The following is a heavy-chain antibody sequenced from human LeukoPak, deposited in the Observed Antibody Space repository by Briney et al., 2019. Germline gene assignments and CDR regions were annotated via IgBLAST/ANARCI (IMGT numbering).Heavy chain of an antibody. J-gene: IGHJ4*02. CDR3: ARATMVPEPGPFDY. CDR1: GFTFSSYS. D-gene: IGHD3-10*01. V-gene: IGHV3-21*01. Sequence: GGSLRLSCAASGFTFSSYSMNWVRQAPGKGLEWVSSISSSSSYIYYADSVKGRFTISRDNAKNSLYLQMNSLRAEDTAVYYCARATMVPEPGPFDYWGQGTLVTVSS. CDR2: ISSSSSYI.